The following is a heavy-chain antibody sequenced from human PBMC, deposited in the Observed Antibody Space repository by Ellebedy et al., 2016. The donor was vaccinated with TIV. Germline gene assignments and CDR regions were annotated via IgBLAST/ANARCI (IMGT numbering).Heavy chain of an antibody. CDR1: GGSFSGYY. CDR3: ARGLGGVVVAAAFFDY. D-gene: IGHD2-15*01. V-gene: IGHV4-34*01. J-gene: IGHJ4*02. CDR2: INHSGST. Sequence: GSLRLSXAVYGGSFSGYYWSWIRQPPGKGLEWIGEINHSGSTNYNPSLKSRVTISVDTSKNQFSLKLSSVTAADTAVYYCARGLGGVVVAAAFFDYWGQGTLVTVSS.